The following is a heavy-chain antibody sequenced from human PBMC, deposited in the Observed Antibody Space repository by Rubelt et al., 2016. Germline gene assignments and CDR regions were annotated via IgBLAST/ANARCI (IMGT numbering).Heavy chain of an antibody. J-gene: IGHJ4*02. Sequence: QVQLVQSGAEVKKPGSSVKVSCKASGGTFSSYAISWVRQAPGQGLEWMGGIIPIFGTANYAQKFQGRVTITADESTSTHYMELRRLRSKETSVDYCARLVWSGYYTPGDYWGQGTLVTVSS. CDR2: IIPIFGTA. D-gene: IGHD3-3*01. CDR3: ARLVWSGYYTPGDY. CDR1: GGTFSSYA. V-gene: IGHV1-69*01.